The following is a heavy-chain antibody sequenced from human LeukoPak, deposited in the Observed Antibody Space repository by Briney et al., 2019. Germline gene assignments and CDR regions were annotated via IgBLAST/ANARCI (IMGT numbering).Heavy chain of an antibody. CDR2: IYYSGST. J-gene: IGHJ4*02. D-gene: IGHD3-22*01. Sequence: SETLSLTCTVSGGSISSGGYYWSWIRQHPGKGLEWIGYIYYSGSTYYNPSLKSRVTISVDTSKSQFSLKLSSVTAADAAVYYCARDAPRYYYDSSGYYYQLYFDYWGQGTLVTVSS. CDR1: GGSISSGGYY. V-gene: IGHV4-31*03. CDR3: ARDAPRYYYDSSGYYYQLYFDY.